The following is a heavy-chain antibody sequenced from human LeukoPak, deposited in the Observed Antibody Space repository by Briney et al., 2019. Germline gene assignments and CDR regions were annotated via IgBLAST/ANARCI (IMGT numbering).Heavy chain of an antibody. D-gene: IGHD3/OR15-3a*01. CDR1: GGSISSSSYY. J-gene: IGHJ4*02. CDR2: IYYSGST. CDR3: ARQTGSGLFILP. Sequence: PSETLSLTCTVSGGSISSSSYYWGWIRQPPGKGLEWIGSIYYSGSTYYNPSLKSRVTISVDTSKNQFSLKLTSVTAADTSVYYCARQTGSGLFILPGGQGTLVTVSS. V-gene: IGHV4-39*01.